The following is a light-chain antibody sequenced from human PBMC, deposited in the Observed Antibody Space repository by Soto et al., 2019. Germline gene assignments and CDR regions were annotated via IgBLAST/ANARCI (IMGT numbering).Light chain of an antibody. Sequence: QAVVTQEPSLTVSPGGTVTLTCGSSTGAVTSGHYPYWFQQKPGQAPRTLIHDTSNKHSWTPARFSGSLLGGKATLTLSGAQPEDEADYYCLLSYRGAGEVFGGGTKVTVL. V-gene: IGLV7-46*01. CDR2: DTS. J-gene: IGLJ2*01. CDR3: LLSYRGAGEV. CDR1: TGAVTSGHY.